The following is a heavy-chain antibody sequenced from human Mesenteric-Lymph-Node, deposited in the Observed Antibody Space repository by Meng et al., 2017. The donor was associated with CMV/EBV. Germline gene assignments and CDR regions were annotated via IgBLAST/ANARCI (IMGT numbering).Heavy chain of an antibody. CDR2: IYHSGST. D-gene: IGHD3-10*01. J-gene: IGHJ6*02. CDR1: GGSISSSNW. V-gene: IGHV4-4*02. CDR3: ASLSMVRGVIPSGDV. Sequence: SETLSLTCAVSGGSISSSNWWSWVRQPPGKGLEWIGEIYHSGSTNYNPSLKSRVTISVDKSKNQFSLNLSSVTAADTAVYYCASLSMVRGVIPSGDVWGQGTTVTVSS.